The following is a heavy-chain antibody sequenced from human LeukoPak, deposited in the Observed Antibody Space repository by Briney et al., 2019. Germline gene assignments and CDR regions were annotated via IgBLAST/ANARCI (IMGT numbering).Heavy chain of an antibody. CDR2: IKQDGSEK. J-gene: IGHJ4*02. CDR3: ARDKIVGPTTLDY. V-gene: IGHV3-7*01. D-gene: IGHD1-26*01. CDR1: GFTFSGYW. Sequence: GGSLRLSCAASGFTFSGYWMSWVRQSPEKGLEWVANIKQDGSEKYHVDSVKGQFTISRDNTKNSLYLQMDSLRADDTAVYYCARDKIVGPTTLDYWGQGTLVTVSS.